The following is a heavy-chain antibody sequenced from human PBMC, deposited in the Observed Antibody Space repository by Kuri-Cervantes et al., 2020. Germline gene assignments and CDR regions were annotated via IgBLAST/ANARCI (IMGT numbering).Heavy chain of an antibody. CDR1: GYTLTSYG. CDR3: ARDLFPTAMVTGLDY. J-gene: IGHJ4*02. Sequence: ASVKVSCKASGYTLTSYGISWVRQAPGQGLEWMGWISAYNGNTNYAQKLQGRVTMTTDTSTSTAYMELRSLRSDDTAVYYCARDLFPTAMVTGLDYWGQGTLVTVSS. V-gene: IGHV1-18*01. D-gene: IGHD5-18*01. CDR2: ISAYNGNT.